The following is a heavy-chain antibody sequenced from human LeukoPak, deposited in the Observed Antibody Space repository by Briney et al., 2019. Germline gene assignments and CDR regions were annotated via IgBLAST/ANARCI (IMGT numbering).Heavy chain of an antibody. V-gene: IGHV1-69*13. Sequence: SVKVSCKASGGTFSSYAISWVRQAPGQGLEWMGGIIPIFGTANYAQKFQGRVTITADESTSTAYMELSSLRSEDTAVYYCARGYRIAAAWDFDYWGQGTLVTVSS. D-gene: IGHD6-13*01. CDR3: ARGYRIAAAWDFDY. J-gene: IGHJ4*02. CDR2: IIPIFGTA. CDR1: GGTFSSYA.